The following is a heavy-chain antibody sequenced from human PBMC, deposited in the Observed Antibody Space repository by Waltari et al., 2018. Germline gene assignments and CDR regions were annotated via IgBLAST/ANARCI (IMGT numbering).Heavy chain of an antibody. CDR2: IYHSGST. J-gene: IGHJ5*02. Sequence: QVQLQESGPGLVKPSETLSLTCTVSGYSISSGYYWGWIRQPPGKGLEWIGSIYHSGSTYYHPSLKSRVTISVDTSKNQVSLKLSSGTAADTAVDYCARVGQGDWFDPWGQGTLVTVSS. V-gene: IGHV4-38-2*02. CDR3: ARVGQGDWFDP. CDR1: GYSISSGYY.